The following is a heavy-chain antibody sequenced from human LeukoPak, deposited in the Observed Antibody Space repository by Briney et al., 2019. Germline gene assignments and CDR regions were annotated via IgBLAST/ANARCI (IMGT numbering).Heavy chain of an antibody. J-gene: IGHJ4*02. CDR2: IKQDGSEK. V-gene: IGHV3-7*01. D-gene: IGHD3/OR15-3a*01. CDR3: ARDLGFLGWYYFDY. Sequence: GGSLRPSCAASGFTFSSYWMSWVRQAPGKGLEWVANIKQDGSEKYYVDSVKGRFTISRDNAKNSLYLQMNSLRAEDTAVYYCARDLGFLGWYYFDYWGQGTLVTVSS. CDR1: GFTFSSYW.